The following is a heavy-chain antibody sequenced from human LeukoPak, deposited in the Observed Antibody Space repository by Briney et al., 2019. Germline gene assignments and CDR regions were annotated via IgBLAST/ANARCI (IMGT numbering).Heavy chain of an antibody. CDR3: AREDMVRGDDYLDY. CDR2: IYHSGST. J-gene: IGHJ4*02. Sequence: SETLSLTCTVSGYSISSGYYWGWIRQPPGKGLEWIGSIYHSGSTYYNPSLKSRVTISVDTSKNQFSLKLSSVTAADTAVYYCAREDMVRGDDYLDYWGQGTLVTVSS. CDR1: GYSISSGYY. V-gene: IGHV4-38-2*02. D-gene: IGHD3-10*01.